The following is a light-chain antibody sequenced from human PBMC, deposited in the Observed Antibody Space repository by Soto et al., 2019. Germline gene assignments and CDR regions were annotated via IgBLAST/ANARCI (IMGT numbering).Light chain of an antibody. CDR2: GAS. J-gene: IGKJ2*01. CDR3: QQYGPSPPYT. V-gene: IGKV3-20*01. CDR1: QSVVTY. Sequence: EIVLTQSPGTLSLSPGEGATLSCRASQSVVTYLAWYQQKPGQAPRLLIFGASSRATGIPDRFRGSGSGTDFTLTISRLEPEDFAVYYCQQYGPSPPYTFGQGTKLEIK.